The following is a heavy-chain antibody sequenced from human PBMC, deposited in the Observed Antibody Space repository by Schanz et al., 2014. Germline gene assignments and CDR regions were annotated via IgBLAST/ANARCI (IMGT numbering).Heavy chain of an antibody. D-gene: IGHD5-18*01. CDR2: LSANGDST. CDR1: GFSFSSYA. CDR3: AKDAENTAMITDYFDY. V-gene: IGHV3-23*01. J-gene: IGHJ4*02. Sequence: EVQLLESGGGLVQPGGSLRLSCATSGFSFSSYAINWVRQAPGKGLEWVSGLSANGDSTFYSSSVKGRFTISRDNSKNTLYLQMNSLRAEDTAVYYCAKDAENTAMITDYFDYWGQGTLVTVSS.